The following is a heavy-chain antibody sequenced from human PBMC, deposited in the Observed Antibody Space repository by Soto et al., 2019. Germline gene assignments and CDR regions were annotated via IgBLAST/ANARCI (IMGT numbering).Heavy chain of an antibody. V-gene: IGHV3-23*01. CDR3: AKDRSNYGVQTAHYYYYGMDV. CDR2: ISGSGGST. Sequence: XGSLRLSCAASGFTFSNFAMSWVRQAPGKGLEWVSGISGSGGSTYDADSVKGRFTISRDNSKNTLYLQMNSLRADDTAVYYCAKDRSNYGVQTAHYYYYGMDVWGQGTTVTVSS. J-gene: IGHJ6*02. D-gene: IGHD4-4*01. CDR1: GFTFSNFA.